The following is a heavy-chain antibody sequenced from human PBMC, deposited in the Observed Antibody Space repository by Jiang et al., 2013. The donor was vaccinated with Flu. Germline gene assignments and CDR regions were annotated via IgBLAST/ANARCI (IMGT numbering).Heavy chain of an antibody. CDR3: ARTRQEMAPDY. J-gene: IGHJ4*02. CDR2: INRVNDNT. Sequence: GAEVKKPGASVKISCKASGYAIASNAMHWLRQAPGQGLEWMGWINRVNDNTKYSQKFQDRVTITRDTSASTAYMELSSLTSEDTAVYYCARTRQEMAPDYWGQGTLVTVSS. D-gene: IGHD5-24*01. V-gene: IGHV1-3*01. CDR1: GYAIASNA.